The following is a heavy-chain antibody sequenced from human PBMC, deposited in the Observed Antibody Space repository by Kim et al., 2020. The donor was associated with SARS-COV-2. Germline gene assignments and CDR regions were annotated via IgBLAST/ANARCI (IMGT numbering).Heavy chain of an antibody. CDR2: IYYSGST. D-gene: IGHD3-16*01. CDR1: GGSISSYY. V-gene: IGHV4-59*08. J-gene: IGHJ4*02. Sequence: SETLSLTCTVSGGSISSYYWSWIRQPPRKGLEWIGYIYYSGSTNYNPSLKTRVTISVDTSKNQFSLKLSSVTAADTAVYYCARHRCGGFIDDFDYWGQGT. CDR3: ARHRCGGFIDDFDY.